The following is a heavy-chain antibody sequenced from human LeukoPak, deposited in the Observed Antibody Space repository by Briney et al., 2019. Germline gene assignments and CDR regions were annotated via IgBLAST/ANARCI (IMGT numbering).Heavy chain of an antibody. J-gene: IGHJ4*02. Sequence: SETLSLTCAVYGGSFSGYYWSWIRQPPGKGLEWIGEINYWGSTIYNPCLRSRVTITIDTSKNQFSLKLSSVTAADTAVYYCARDYYGSGNSNYWGQGTLVTVSS. CDR1: GGSFSGYY. CDR2: INYWGST. D-gene: IGHD3-10*01. CDR3: ARDYYGSGNSNY. V-gene: IGHV4-34*01.